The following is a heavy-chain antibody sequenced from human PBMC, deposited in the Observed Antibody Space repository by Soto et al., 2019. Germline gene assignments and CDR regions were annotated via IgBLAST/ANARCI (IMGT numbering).Heavy chain of an antibody. J-gene: IGHJ5*02. V-gene: IGHV3-7*03. CDR3: VGIAVDGTDWFDT. CDR1: GFTFSSYW. D-gene: IGHD6-19*01. CDR2: IKQDGSEK. Sequence: LRLSCAASGFTFSSYWMSWVRQAPGKGLEWVANIKQDGSEKYYVDSVKGRFTISRDNAKNSLYLQMNSLRAEDTAVYYCVGIAVDGTDWFDTRGQGTLVTVSS.